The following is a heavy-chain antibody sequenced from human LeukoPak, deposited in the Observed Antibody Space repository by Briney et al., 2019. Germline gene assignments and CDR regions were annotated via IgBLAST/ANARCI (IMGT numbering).Heavy chain of an antibody. CDR1: GYTFTSYD. V-gene: IGHV1-8*02. J-gene: IGHJ4*02. D-gene: IGHD3-10*01. CDR3: ASLTYYYGSGRETHDY. Sequence: ASVKVSCKASGYTFTSYDINWVRQATGQGLEWMGWMNPNSGITGYAQKFQGRVTMTRNTSISTAYMELSSLRSEDTAVYYCASLTYYYGSGRETHDYWGQGTLVTVSS. CDR2: MNPNSGIT.